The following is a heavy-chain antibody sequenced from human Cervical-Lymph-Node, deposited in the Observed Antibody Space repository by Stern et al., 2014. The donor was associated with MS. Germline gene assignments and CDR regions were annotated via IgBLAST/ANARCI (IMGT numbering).Heavy chain of an antibody. CDR3: ASSSRRITIFGLGFDY. J-gene: IGHJ4*02. D-gene: IGHD3-3*01. CDR2: INHSGST. V-gene: IGHV4-34*01. CDR1: GGSFSGYY. Sequence: QVQLQQWGAGLLKPSETLSLTCAVYGGSFSGYYWSWIRQPPGKGLEWIGEINHSGSTNYTPSLKSRVTISVDTSKNQFSLKLSSVTAADTAVYYCASSSRRITIFGLGFDYWGQGTLVTVSS.